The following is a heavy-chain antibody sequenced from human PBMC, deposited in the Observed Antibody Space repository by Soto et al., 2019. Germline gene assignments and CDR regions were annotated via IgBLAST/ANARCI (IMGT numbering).Heavy chain of an antibody. Sequence: QVQLVQSGAEVKKPGASVKVSCKASGYTFSGHYMHWVRQAPGQGLEWMGWINPKSGGTNYAQKFQGWVTMTRDTSSSTAYMELRRLRADDTAVYYCARGRIVGATTHFDYWGQGSLVTVSS. J-gene: IGHJ4*02. CDR1: GYTFSGHY. CDR3: ARGRIVGATTHFDY. D-gene: IGHD1-26*01. CDR2: INPKSGGT. V-gene: IGHV1-2*04.